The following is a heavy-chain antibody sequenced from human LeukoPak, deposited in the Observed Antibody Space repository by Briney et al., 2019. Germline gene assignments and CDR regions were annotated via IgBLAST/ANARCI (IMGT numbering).Heavy chain of an antibody. D-gene: IGHD6-13*01. CDR3: AKDSLMHSSSWYDY. CDR1: GFTFDDYA. J-gene: IGHJ4*02. V-gene: IGHV3-9*01. Sequence: GGSLRLSCAASGFTFDDYAMHWVRQAPGKGLEWVSGISWNSDSIGYADSVKGRFTISRDNAKNSLYLQMNSLRAEDTALYYCAKDSLMHSSSWYDYWGQGTLVTVSS. CDR2: ISWNSDSI.